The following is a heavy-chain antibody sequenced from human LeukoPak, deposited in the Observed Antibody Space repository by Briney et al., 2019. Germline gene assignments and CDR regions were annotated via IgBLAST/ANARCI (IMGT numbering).Heavy chain of an antibody. CDR1: GGSISSSSYY. D-gene: IGHD3-22*01. CDR3: ARERAEAYDSSPWFDP. CDR2: IYYSGST. Sequence: SETLSLTCTVSGGSISSSSYYWGWIRQPPGKGLKWIGSIYYSGSTSYNPSLKSRVTISVDTSKNQFSLKLSSVTAADTAVYYCARERAEAYDSSPWFDPWGQGTLVTVSS. J-gene: IGHJ5*02. V-gene: IGHV4-39*07.